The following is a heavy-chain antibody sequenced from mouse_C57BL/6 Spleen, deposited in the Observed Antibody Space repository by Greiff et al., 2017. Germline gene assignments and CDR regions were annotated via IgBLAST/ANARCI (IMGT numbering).Heavy chain of an antibody. D-gene: IGHD2-5*01. J-gene: IGHJ4*01. CDR2: IRSKSSNYAT. V-gene: IGHV10-3*01. CDR1: GFTFNTYA. Sequence: DVMLVESGGGLVQPKGSLKLSCAASGFTFNTYAMHWVRQAPGKGLEWVARIRSKSSNYATYYADSVKDRFTISRDDSQSMLYLQMNNLKTEDTAMYYCVREVYSNYVDYYAMDYWGQGTSVTVSS. CDR3: VREVYSNYVDYYAMDY.